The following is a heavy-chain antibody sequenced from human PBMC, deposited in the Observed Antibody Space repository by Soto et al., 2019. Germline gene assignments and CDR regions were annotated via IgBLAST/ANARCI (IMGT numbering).Heavy chain of an antibody. V-gene: IGHV1-69*01. CDR3: AISQTSDITDFHF. J-gene: IGHJ4*02. CDR2: IIPVFNTT. D-gene: IGHD5-12*01. Sequence: QVQLVQSGAVVKKPGSSVKVSCRASGGTFIFYGISWVRQAPGQGLEWIGGIIPVFNTTHYAQNFKGTVTITAVESTGTAYLERSALRSEDTAIYSCAISQTSDITDFHFWGPGNPVIVSS. CDR1: GGTFIFYG.